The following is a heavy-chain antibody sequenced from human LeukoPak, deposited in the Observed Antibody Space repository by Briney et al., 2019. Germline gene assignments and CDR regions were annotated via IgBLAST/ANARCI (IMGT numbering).Heavy chain of an antibody. CDR3: ARTHSSGYYNYYYYYGMDV. CDR2: ISYDGSNK. J-gene: IGHJ6*02. CDR1: GFTFSSYA. Sequence: GGSLRLSCAASGFTFSSYAMHWVRQAPGKGLEWVAVISYDGSNKYYADSVKGRFTVSIDNSKNTLYLQMNSLRAEDTAVYYCARTHSSGYYNYYYYYGMDVWGQGTTVTVSS. D-gene: IGHD3-22*01. V-gene: IGHV3-30-3*01.